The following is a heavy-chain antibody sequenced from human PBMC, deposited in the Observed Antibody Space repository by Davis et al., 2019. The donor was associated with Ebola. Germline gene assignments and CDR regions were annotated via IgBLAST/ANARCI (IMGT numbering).Heavy chain of an antibody. CDR2: IYSGGRI. J-gene: IGHJ5*02. D-gene: IGHD2-15*01. V-gene: IGHV3-66*04. Sequence: GGSLRLSCAASGFSVSSNYMSRVRQAPGKRLEWVSVIYSGGRIYYADSVKGRFTISRDNSKNTLYLQMNSLRVEDTAVYYCARLLYSNWFDRWGQGTLVTVSS. CDR3: ARLLYSNWFDR. CDR1: GFSVSSNY.